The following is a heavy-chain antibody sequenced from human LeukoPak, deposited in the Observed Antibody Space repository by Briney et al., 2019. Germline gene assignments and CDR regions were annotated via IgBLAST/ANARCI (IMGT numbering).Heavy chain of an antibody. Sequence: SETLSLTCTVSGGSISSYYWSWIRQPPGKGLEWIGYIYYSGSTNYNPSLKSRVTISVDTSKNQFSLKLSSVTAADTAVYYCARHAVQLGTSDPFVIWGQGKRSTVSS. J-gene: IGHJ3*02. V-gene: IGHV4-59*08. CDR1: GGSISSYY. D-gene: IGHD2-2*01. CDR3: ARHAVQLGTSDPFVI. CDR2: IYYSGST.